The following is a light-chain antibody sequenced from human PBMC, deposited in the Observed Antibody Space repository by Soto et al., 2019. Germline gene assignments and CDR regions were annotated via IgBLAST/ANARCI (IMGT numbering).Light chain of an antibody. Sequence: QPVLTQPPSVSGAPRQRVTISCTGSSSNIGAGYDVPWYQQLPGTAPKLLIYGNSNRPSGVPDRFSGSKSGASASLAITGLQAEDEADYYCQSYDISLTTWVFGGGTKLTVL. V-gene: IGLV1-40*01. CDR3: QSYDISLTTWV. CDR1: SSNIGAGYD. CDR2: GNS. J-gene: IGLJ3*02.